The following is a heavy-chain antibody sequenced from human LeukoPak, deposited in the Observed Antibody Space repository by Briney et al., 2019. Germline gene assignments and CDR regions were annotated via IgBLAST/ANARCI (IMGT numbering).Heavy chain of an antibody. CDR2: IWYDGGNK. V-gene: IGHV3-33*01. CDR1: GFTFSSYG. D-gene: IGHD4-23*01. CDR3: ASTVVTPDAFDI. J-gene: IGHJ3*02. Sequence: PGRSLRLSCAASGFTFSSYGMHWVRQAPGKGLEWVAVIWYDGGNKYYADSVKGRFTISRDNSKNTLYLQMNSLRAEDTAVYYCASTVVTPDAFDIWGQGTMVTVSS.